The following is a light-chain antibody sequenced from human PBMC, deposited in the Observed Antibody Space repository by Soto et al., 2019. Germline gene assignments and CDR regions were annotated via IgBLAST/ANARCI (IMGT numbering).Light chain of an antibody. J-gene: IGLJ3*02. V-gene: IGLV1-44*01. CDR2: RNN. CDR1: SSNIGSNP. Sequence: QSVLTQPPSASGTPGQTVTMSCSGSSSNIGSNPVQWYQQFPGTAPKLLIYRNNQRPSGVPDRFSGSKSGTSASLAISGVQPEDEADYHCATWEDTLYGPVFGGGNKLTVL. CDR3: ATWEDTLYGPV.